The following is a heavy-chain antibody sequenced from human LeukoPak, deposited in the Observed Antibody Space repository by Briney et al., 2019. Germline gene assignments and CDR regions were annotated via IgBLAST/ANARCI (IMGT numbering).Heavy chain of an antibody. J-gene: IGHJ4*02. Sequence: EASVKVSCKASGGTFSSYAISWVRQAPGQGLEWMGRIIPILGIANYAQKFQGRVTITADKSTSTAYMELSSLRSEDTAVYYRARSLYGDYGYWGQGTLVTVSS. CDR2: IIPILGIA. V-gene: IGHV1-69*04. D-gene: IGHD4-17*01. CDR3: ARSLYGDYGY. CDR1: GGTFSSYA.